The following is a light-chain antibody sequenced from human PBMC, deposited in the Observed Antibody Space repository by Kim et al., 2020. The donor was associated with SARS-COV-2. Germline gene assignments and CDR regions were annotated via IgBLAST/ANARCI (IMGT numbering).Light chain of an antibody. CDR3: LQHTIWPPGYT. Sequence: PEERAPRYRGAPRSIGTYLPCDQQKTDPPPRPRISDVSNRDTGIPARISGSRSWTDYTLTISSLEPDDFAVYYCLQHTIWPPGYTFGQGPKLEI. CDR2: DVS. V-gene: IGKV3-11*01. CDR1: RSIGTY. J-gene: IGKJ2*01.